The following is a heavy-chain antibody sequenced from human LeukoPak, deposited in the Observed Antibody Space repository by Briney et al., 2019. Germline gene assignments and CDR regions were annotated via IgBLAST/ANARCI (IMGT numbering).Heavy chain of an antibody. CDR3: ARNVKGYDYGDYGWFDP. CDR1: GHSFTSYW. V-gene: IGHV5-10-1*01. CDR2: IDPSDSYT. Sequence: GESLKISCKGSGHSFTSYWISWVRQMPGKGLEWMGRIDPSDSYTYYSPSFQGHVTISADKSISTAYLQWSSLKASDTAMYYCARNVKGYDYGDYGWFDPWGQGTLVTVSS. J-gene: IGHJ5*02. D-gene: IGHD4-17*01.